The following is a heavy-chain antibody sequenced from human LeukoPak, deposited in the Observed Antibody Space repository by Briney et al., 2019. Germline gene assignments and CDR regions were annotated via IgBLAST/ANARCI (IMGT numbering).Heavy chain of an antibody. CDR2: ISSSGSTI. CDR1: SISNYY. CDR3: AELGITMIGGV. V-gene: IGHV3-11*04. J-gene: IGHJ6*04. D-gene: IGHD3-10*02. Sequence: SISNYYWGWIRRPPGKGLEWVSYISSSGSTIYYADSVKGRFTISRDNAKNSLYLQMNSLRAEDTAVYYCAELGITMIGGVWGKGTTVTISS.